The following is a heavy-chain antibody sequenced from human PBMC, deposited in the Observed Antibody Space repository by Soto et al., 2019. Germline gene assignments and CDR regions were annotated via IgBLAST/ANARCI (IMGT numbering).Heavy chain of an antibody. V-gene: IGHV4-34*01. Sequence: QVQLQQWGAGLLKPSETLSLTCAVYGGSFSGYYWSWIRQPPGKGLEWIGEINHSGSTNYNPSLKRRVTISVDTSKNQFSLKLSSVTAADTAVYYCARGRSSDGSGSPCDYWGQGTLVTVSS. D-gene: IGHD3-10*01. CDR2: INHSGST. CDR1: GGSFSGYY. CDR3: ARGRSSDGSGSPCDY. J-gene: IGHJ4*02.